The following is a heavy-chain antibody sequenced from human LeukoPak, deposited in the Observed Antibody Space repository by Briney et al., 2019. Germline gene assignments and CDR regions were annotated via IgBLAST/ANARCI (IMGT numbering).Heavy chain of an antibody. D-gene: IGHD5-18*01. Sequence: ASVKVSCKASGYTFTGCYMHWVRQAPGQGLEWMGWINPNSGGTNYAQKFQGRVTMTRDTSISTAYMELSRLRSDDTAVYYCAAAIQLAYYYYYMDVWGKGTTVTVSS. CDR2: INPNSGGT. CDR1: GYTFTGCY. CDR3: AAAIQLAYYYYYMDV. J-gene: IGHJ6*03. V-gene: IGHV1-2*02.